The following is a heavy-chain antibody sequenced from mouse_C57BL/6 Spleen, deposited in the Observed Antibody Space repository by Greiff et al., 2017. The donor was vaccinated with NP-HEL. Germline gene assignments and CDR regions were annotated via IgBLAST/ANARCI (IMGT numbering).Heavy chain of an antibody. D-gene: IGHD1-1*01. CDR3: ARDGITTGVDY. Sequence: EVQLVESEGGLVQPGSSMKLSCTASGFTFSDYYMAWVRQVPEKGLEWVANINYDGSSTYYLDSLKSRFIISRDNAKNILYLQMSSLKSEDTATYYCARDGITTGVDYWGQGTSVTVSS. CDR1: GFTFSDYY. V-gene: IGHV5-16*01. CDR2: INYDGSST. J-gene: IGHJ4*01.